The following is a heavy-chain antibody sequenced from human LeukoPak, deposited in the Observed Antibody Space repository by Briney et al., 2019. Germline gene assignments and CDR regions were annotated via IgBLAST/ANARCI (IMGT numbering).Heavy chain of an antibody. J-gene: IGHJ3*02. D-gene: IGHD5-18*01. CDR1: GGSISSGAYS. CDR3: AREPFSRGNSYGTGAFDI. Sequence: PSQTQSLTCAVSGGSISSGAYSWSWIRQPPGKGLEWIGYIYHSGSTYYNPSLKSRVTISVDRSKNQFSLKLSSVTAADTAVYYCAREPFSRGNSYGTGAFDIWGQGTMVTVSS. V-gene: IGHV4-30-2*01. CDR2: IYHSGST.